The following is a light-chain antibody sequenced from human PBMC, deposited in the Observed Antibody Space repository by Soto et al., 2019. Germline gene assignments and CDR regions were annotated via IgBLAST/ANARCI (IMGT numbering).Light chain of an antibody. Sequence: EIVMTQSPATLSVSPGERATLSCRASQSVSSNLAWYQQKPGQAPRLLIYGASFRATGIPDRFRGSGSGTDFTLTISRLEPEDFAVYYCQHYGSSPITVGQGTRRE. J-gene: IGKJ5*01. V-gene: IGKV3-20*01. CDR2: GAS. CDR3: QHYGSSPIT. CDR1: QSVSSN.